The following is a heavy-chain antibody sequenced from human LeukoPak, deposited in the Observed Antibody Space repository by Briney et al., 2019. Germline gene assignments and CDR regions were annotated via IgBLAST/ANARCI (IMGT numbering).Heavy chain of an antibody. CDR1: GGTFSSYA. J-gene: IGHJ4*02. V-gene: IGHV1-69*05. CDR2: IIPIFGTA. CDR3: ASSFDTAMVLFY. D-gene: IGHD5-18*01. Sequence: SVKVSCKASGGTFSSYAISWVRQAPGQGLEWVGGIIPIFGTANYAQKFQGRVTITTDESTSTAYMELSSLRSEDTAVYYCASSFDTAMVLFYWGQGTLVTVSS.